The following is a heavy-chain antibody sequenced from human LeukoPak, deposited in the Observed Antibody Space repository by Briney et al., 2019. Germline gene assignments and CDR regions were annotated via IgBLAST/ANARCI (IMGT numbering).Heavy chain of an antibody. D-gene: IGHD6-13*01. Sequence: SETLSLTCTVSGGSISSYYWSWIRQPPGKGLEWIGYIYYSGSTNYNPSLKSRVTISVDTSKNQFSLKLSSVTAADPAVYYCARCIAAAGRTFDIWGQGTMVTVSS. V-gene: IGHV4-59*08. CDR2: IYYSGST. J-gene: IGHJ3*02. CDR3: ARCIAAAGRTFDI. CDR1: GGSISSYY.